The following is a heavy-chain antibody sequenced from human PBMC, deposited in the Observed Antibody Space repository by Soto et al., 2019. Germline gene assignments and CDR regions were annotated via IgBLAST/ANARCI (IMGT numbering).Heavy chain of an antibody. CDR3: AKSVIEYCSSTSCYTSPV. V-gene: IGHV3-23*01. CDR2: ISGSGGST. CDR1: GFTFSSYA. J-gene: IGHJ6*02. D-gene: IGHD2-2*02. Sequence: GGSLRLSCAASGFTFSSYAMSWVRQAPGKGLEWVSAISGSGGSTYYADSVKGRFTISRDNSKNTLYLQMNSLRAEDTAVYYCAKSVIEYCSSTSCYTSPVWGQGTTVTVSS.